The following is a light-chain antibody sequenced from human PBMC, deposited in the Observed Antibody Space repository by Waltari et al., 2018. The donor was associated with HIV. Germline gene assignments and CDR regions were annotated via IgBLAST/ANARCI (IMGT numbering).Light chain of an antibody. CDR1: TSNIGDTT. CDR3: ATWDDSLNGHVV. J-gene: IGLJ2*01. V-gene: IGLV1-44*01. Sequence: QSVLTQPPSASGTPGQRVTISCSGSTSNIGDTTVNWYQQLPAAAPKLLIYTNTQRPAGVPDRFSGSKSGTSASLAISGLQSEEEADYYCATWDDSLNGHVVFGGGTKLTVL. CDR2: TNT.